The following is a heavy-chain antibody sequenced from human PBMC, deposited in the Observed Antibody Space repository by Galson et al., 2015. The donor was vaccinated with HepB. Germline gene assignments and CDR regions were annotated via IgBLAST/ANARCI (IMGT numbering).Heavy chain of an antibody. J-gene: IGHJ6*02. Sequence: SVKVSCKVSGYTLTELSMHWVRQAPGKGLEWMGGFDPEDGETIYAQKFQGRVTMTRGTSISTAYMELSRLRSDDTVVYYCARDRARIAAAGDYYYYGMDVWGQGTTVTVSS. V-gene: IGHV1-24*01. CDR2: FDPEDGET. CDR1: GYTLTELS. CDR3: ARDRARIAAAGDYYYYGMDV. D-gene: IGHD6-13*01.